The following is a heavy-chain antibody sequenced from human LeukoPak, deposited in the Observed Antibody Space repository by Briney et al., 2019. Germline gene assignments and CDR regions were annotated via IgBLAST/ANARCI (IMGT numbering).Heavy chain of an antibody. CDR2: ISSSSSYI. CDR3: AAVGLNDFWSGYSAPPY. V-gene: IGHV3-21*01. D-gene: IGHD3-3*01. J-gene: IGHJ4*02. CDR1: GFTFSSYS. Sequence: GGSLRLSCAASGFTFSSYSMNWVRQAPGKGLEWVSSISSSSSYIYYADSVKGRFTISRDNAKNSLYLQMNSLRAEDTAVYYCAAVGLNDFWSGYSAPPYWGQGTLVTVSS.